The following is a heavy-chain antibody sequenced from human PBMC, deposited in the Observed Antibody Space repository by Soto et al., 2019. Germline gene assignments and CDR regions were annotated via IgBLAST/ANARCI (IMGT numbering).Heavy chain of an antibody. CDR2: IYYSGST. V-gene: IGHV4-59*01. J-gene: IGHJ3*02. CDR3: ARLLLNYDFWSGLDAFDI. Sequence: SETLSLTCTVSGGSISSYYWSWIRQPPGKGLEWIGYIYYSGSTNYNPSLKSRVTISVDTSKNQFSLKLSSVTAADTAVYYCARLLLNYDFWSGLDAFDIWGQGPMVTVSS. CDR1: GGSISSYY. D-gene: IGHD3-3*01.